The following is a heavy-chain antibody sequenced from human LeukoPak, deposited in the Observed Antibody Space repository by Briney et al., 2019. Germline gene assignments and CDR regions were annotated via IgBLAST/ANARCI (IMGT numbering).Heavy chain of an antibody. D-gene: IGHD4-23*01. J-gene: IGHJ4*02. CDR2: ISSSSSYI. CDR3: ARGGYSTVVTPFDY. Sequence: GGSLRLSCAASGFTFGSYSMNWVRQAPGKGLEWVSSISSSSSYIYYADSVKGRFTISRDNAKNSLYLQMNSLRAEDTAVYYCARGGYSTVVTPFDYWGQGTLVTVSS. V-gene: IGHV3-21*01. CDR1: GFTFGSYS.